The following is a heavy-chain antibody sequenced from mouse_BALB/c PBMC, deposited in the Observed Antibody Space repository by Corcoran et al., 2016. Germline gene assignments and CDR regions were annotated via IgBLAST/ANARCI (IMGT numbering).Heavy chain of an antibody. D-gene: IGHD4-1*01. V-gene: IGHV1-18*01. Sequence: VQLQQSGAELMKPGASVKIPCKASGYTFTDYNMDWVKQSHGKSLEWIGDINPNNGGTIYNQKFKGKATLTVDKSSSTAYMELRSLTSEDTAVYYCARGLTGTLDYWGQGTTLTVSS. CDR1: GYTFTDYN. CDR3: ARGLTGTLDY. J-gene: IGHJ2*01. CDR2: INPNNGGT.